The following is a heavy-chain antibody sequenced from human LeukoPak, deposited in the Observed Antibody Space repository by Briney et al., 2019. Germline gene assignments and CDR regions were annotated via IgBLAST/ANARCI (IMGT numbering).Heavy chain of an antibody. CDR1: GFMFDDYG. D-gene: IGHD2-15*01. V-gene: IGHV3-20*04. J-gene: IGHJ4*02. CDR2: INWNGGRT. Sequence: GGSLRLSCAASGFMFDDYGMSWVRQAPGKGLEWVSGINWNGGRTGYADSVKGRFTISRDNAKNSLYLQMNSLRAEDTAVYYCARCSGSSTYHSDDYWGQGTLVTVSS. CDR3: ARCSGSSTYHSDDY.